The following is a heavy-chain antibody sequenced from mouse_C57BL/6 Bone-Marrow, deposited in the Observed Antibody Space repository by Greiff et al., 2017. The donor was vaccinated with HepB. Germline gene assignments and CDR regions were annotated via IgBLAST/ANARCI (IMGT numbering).Heavy chain of an antibody. CDR1: GFTFSSYA. CDR3: ARDRELTGTYWYFDV. D-gene: IGHD4-1*01. J-gene: IGHJ1*03. V-gene: IGHV5-4*01. CDR2: ISDGGSYT. Sequence: DVKLVESGGGLVKPGGSLKLSCAASGFTFSSYAMSWVRQTPEKRLEWVATISDGGSYTYYPDNVKGRFTISRDNAKNNLYLQMSHLKSEDTAMYYCARDRELTGTYWYFDVWGTGTTVTVSS.